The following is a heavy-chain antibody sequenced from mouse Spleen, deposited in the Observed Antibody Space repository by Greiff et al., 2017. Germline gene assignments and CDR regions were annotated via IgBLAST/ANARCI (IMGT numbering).Heavy chain of an antibody. CDR2: ISSGGGNT. CDR3: ARLDGYFPDFDY. V-gene: IGHV5-9*04. CDR1: GFTFSSYT. J-gene: IGHJ2*01. D-gene: IGHD2-3*01. Sequence: EVKLVESGGGLVQPGGSLKLSCAASGFTFSSYTMSWVRQTPAKRLEWVATISSGGGNTYYPDSVKGRFTISRDNARNTLYLQMSSLRSEDTAMYYCARLDGYFPDFDYWGQGTTLTVSS.